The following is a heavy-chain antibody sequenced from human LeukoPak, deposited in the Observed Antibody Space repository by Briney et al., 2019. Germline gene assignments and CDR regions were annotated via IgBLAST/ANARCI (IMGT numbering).Heavy chain of an antibody. Sequence: GGSLRLSCAASGFTFTSYSMNWVRQAPGKGLEWVSTISGSGGSIYYADPVKGRFTISRDNSKNTLYLQMNSLRAEDTAVYYCARGPHWGQGTLVTVSS. CDR3: ARGPH. J-gene: IGHJ4*02. V-gene: IGHV3-23*01. CDR2: ISGSGGSI. CDR1: GFTFTSYS.